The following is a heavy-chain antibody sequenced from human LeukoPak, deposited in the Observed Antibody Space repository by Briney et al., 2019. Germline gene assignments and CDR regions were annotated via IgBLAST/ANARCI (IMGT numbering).Heavy chain of an antibody. CDR3: ARYNMDV. CDR1: GFTFSSYG. Sequence: QPGGSLRLSCAASGFTFSSYGMHWVRQAPGKGLEWVAVISYDGSNKYYADSVKGRFTISRDNAENSLYLQMNSLRVEDTGVYYCARYNMDVWGQGTTVTVSS. V-gene: IGHV3-30*03. CDR2: ISYDGSNK. D-gene: IGHD1-14*01. J-gene: IGHJ6*02.